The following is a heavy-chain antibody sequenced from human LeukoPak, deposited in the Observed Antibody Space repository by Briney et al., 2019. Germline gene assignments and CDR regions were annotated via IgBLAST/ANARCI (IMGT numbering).Heavy chain of an antibody. V-gene: IGHV3-11*01. CDR1: GFTFSDYY. Sequence: GGSLRLSCAASGFTFSDYYMSWIRQAPGKGLEWVSYIGSSGSTIYYADSVKGRFTISRDNAKNSLYLQMNSLRAEDTAVYYCASSYNYDSSGYYQGGAFDIWGQGTMVTVSS. CDR2: IGSSGSTI. CDR3: ASSYNYDSSGYYQGGAFDI. D-gene: IGHD3-22*01. J-gene: IGHJ3*02.